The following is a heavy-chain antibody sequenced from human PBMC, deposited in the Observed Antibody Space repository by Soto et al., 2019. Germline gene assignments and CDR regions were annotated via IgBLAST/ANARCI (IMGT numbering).Heavy chain of an antibody. V-gene: IGHV5-51*01. CDR2: IYPGDSDT. J-gene: IGHJ5*02. CDR1: GYSFTSYW. CDR3: ARQGSQWLVQGWFDP. Sequence: GESLKISCKGSGYSFTSYWIGWVRQMPGKGLEWMGIIYPGDSDTRYSPSFQGQVTISADKSISTAYLQWSSLKASDTAMYYCARQGSQWLVQGWFDPWGQGTLVTVSS. D-gene: IGHD6-19*01.